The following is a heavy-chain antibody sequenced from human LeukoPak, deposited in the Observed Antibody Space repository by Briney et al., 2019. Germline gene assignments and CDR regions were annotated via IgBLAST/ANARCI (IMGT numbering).Heavy chain of an antibody. CDR2: IYYSGST. V-gene: IGHV4-39*07. D-gene: IGHD5-12*01. Sequence: SETLSLTCTVSGDSIYSSSYYWCWIRQPPGKGLEWIGSIYYSGSTYYNPSLMSRVTISVDTSNNQFSLKLSSVTAADTAVYYCARVGIYSGYGLGAFDIWGQGTMVTVSS. CDR3: ARVGIYSGYGLGAFDI. J-gene: IGHJ3*02. CDR1: GDSIYSSSYY.